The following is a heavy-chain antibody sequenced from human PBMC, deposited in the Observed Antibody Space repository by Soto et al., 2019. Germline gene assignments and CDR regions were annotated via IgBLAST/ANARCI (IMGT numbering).Heavy chain of an antibody. CDR3: ARARGLRYFDY. Sequence: QVQLVQSGAEVKKPGASVKVSCKASGYTFTSNALHWVRQAPGQRLEWMGWINVGYGNTRYSQKFQGRVTITRDTSASTAYMDLSSLRSEDTAVYYCARARGLRYFDYWGQGTLVIVSS. J-gene: IGHJ4*02. CDR2: INVGYGNT. CDR1: GYTFTSNA. V-gene: IGHV1-3*01. D-gene: IGHD2-15*01.